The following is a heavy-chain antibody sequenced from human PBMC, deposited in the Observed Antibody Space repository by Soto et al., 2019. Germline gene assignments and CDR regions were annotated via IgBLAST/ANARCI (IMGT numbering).Heavy chain of an antibody. CDR3: ARLVGNSWLDS. V-gene: IGHV6-1*01. Sequence: SQSLSLTCAISVVSVSTNRSTGDWMRQSPSRCLEWLGRTYYRSKWYNDYAVSVKGRITINPDTSNNQFSLQLNSVTPDDTAVYYCARLVGNSWLDSWGQGTLVTVSS. J-gene: IGHJ5*01. D-gene: IGHD2-2*01. CDR2: TYYRSKWYN. CDR1: VVSVSTNRST.